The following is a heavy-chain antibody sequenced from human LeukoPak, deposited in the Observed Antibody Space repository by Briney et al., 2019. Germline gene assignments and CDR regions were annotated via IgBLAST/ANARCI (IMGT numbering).Heavy chain of an antibody. Sequence: PSQTLSLTCAVSGGSISSGGYSWSWIRQPPGKGLEWIGYIYHSGSTYYNPSLKSRVTISVDRSKNQFSLKLSSVTAADTAVYYCARASSTSFVNAFDIWGQGTMVTVSS. D-gene: IGHD2-2*01. V-gene: IGHV4-30-2*01. J-gene: IGHJ3*02. CDR1: GGSISSGGYS. CDR2: IYHSGST. CDR3: ARASSTSFVNAFDI.